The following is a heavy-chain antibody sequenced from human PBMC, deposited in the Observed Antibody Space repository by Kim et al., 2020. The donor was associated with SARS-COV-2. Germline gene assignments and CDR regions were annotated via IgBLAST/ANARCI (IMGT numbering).Heavy chain of an antibody. CDR3: ARGYGSGSPYGMDV. J-gene: IGHJ6*02. D-gene: IGHD3-10*01. Sequence: NPALKGRVTISVARSKNQFSLKLGRVSAADTAVYYCARGYGSGSPYGMDVWGQGTTVTVSS. V-gene: IGHV4-30-2*01.